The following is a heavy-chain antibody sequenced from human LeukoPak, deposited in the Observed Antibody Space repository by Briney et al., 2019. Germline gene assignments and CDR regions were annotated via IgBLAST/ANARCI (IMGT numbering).Heavy chain of an antibody. D-gene: IGHD2-15*01. CDR2: ISYDGSNK. J-gene: IGHJ5*02. CDR3: ARARGGLVVAAYTEFDP. Sequence: GGSLRLSCAASGFTFSSYAMHWVRQAPGKGLEWVAVISYDGSNKYYADSVKGRFTISRDNSKNTLYLQMNSLRAEDTAVYYCARARGGLVVAAYTEFDPWGQGTLVTVSS. CDR1: GFTFSSYA. V-gene: IGHV3-30*04.